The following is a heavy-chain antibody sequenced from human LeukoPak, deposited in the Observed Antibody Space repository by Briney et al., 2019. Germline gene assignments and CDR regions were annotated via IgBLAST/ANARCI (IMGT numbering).Heavy chain of an antibody. Sequence: SQTLSLTCTVSGGSISRYYWSWIRQPPGKGLEWIGFISFSGSTNYNPSLKSRVTISIDTSKNQFYLKLNSVNAADTAVYYCARDRGDTAMAHPFDYWGQGTLVTVSS. J-gene: IGHJ4*02. D-gene: IGHD5-18*01. V-gene: IGHV4-59*01. CDR3: ARDRGDTAMAHPFDY. CDR1: GGSISRYY. CDR2: ISFSGST.